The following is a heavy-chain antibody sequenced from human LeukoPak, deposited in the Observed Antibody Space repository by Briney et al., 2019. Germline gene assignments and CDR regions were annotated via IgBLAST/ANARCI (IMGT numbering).Heavy chain of an antibody. D-gene: IGHD5-18*01. CDR1: GFTFSDYY. CDR2: ISSSGSTI. J-gene: IGHJ4*02. V-gene: IGHV3-11*01. CDR3: ARDVGYSYGPRYFDY. Sequence: GGSLRRSCAASGFTFSDYYMSWIRQAPGKGLEWVSYISSSGSTIYYADSVKGRFTISRDNAKNSLYLQMNSLRAEDTAMYYCARDVGYSYGPRYFDYWGQGTLVTVSS.